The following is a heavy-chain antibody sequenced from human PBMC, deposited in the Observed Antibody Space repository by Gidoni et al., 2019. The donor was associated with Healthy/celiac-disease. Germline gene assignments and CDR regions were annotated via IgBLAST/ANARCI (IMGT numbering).Heavy chain of an antibody. CDR2: IFSNDEK. CDR1: GFSLSNARMG. D-gene: IGHD6-19*01. J-gene: IGHJ4*02. Sequence: QVTLKESGPVLVKPTETRTRTCTVSGFSLSNARMGVSWIRQPPGKALEWLAPIFSNDEKSYRPYPKIPLTISKDPPKSPVVPTMTNMDPVDTATYYCARSSGWYSPRQLAFDYWGQGTLVTVSS. CDR3: ARSSGWYSPRQLAFDY. V-gene: IGHV2-26*01.